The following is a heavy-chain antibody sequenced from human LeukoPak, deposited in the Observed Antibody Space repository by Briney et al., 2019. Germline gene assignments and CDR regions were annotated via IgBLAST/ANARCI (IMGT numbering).Heavy chain of an antibody. D-gene: IGHD4-23*01. CDR3: AKDLHGGYSSDY. V-gene: IGHV3-30*02. CDR1: GFTFNNFG. J-gene: IGHJ4*02. CDR2: IGYEGVHK. Sequence: GGSLRLSCAASGFTFNNFGMHWVRQAPGKGLEWVSFIGYEGVHKYYADAVKGRFTISKDNSKATLYLQMNSLRPEDTAVYYCAKDLHGGYSSDYWGQGTLVTVFS.